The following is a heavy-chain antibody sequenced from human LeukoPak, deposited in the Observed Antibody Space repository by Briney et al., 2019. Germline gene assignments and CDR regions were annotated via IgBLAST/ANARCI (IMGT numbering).Heavy chain of an antibody. Sequence: GASLRLSCAASGFTFSSYAMSWVRQAPGKGLEWVSAISGSGGSTYYADSVKGRFTISRDNSKNTLYLQMNSLRAEDTAVYYCARGVGATNHFDYWGQGTLVTVSS. CDR1: GFTFSSYA. CDR2: ISGSGGST. D-gene: IGHD1-26*01. J-gene: IGHJ4*02. V-gene: IGHV3-23*01. CDR3: ARGVGATNHFDY.